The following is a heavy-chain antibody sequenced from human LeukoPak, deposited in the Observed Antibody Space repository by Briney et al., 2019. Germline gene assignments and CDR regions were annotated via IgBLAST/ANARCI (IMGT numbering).Heavy chain of an antibody. CDR2: TRNKANSYTT. D-gene: IGHD1-26*01. Sequence: PGGSLRLSCAASGFTFSGHYMDWVRQAPGKGLEWVGRTRNKANSYTTEYAASVKGRFTISRDDSKNSLYLQMNSLKTEDTAVYYCARGGSYIDSAFDIWGQGTMVTVSS. CDR1: GFTFSGHY. J-gene: IGHJ3*02. V-gene: IGHV3-72*01. CDR3: ARGGSYIDSAFDI.